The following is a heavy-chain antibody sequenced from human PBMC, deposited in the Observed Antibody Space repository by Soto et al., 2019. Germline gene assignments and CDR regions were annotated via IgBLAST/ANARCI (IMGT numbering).Heavy chain of an antibody. V-gene: IGHV1-69*09. Sequence: QVQLVQSGTEVKKPGSSVKVSCKASGGTFSSSGFSWVRQAPGQGLEWMGMIVPSLDTTKYAQKFQARVTITADQVTSTAYMELSRLRSEDTAVSYCARWPHPRGPADPYAVDVWGQGTRVIVSS. CDR1: GGTFSSSG. D-gene: IGHD3-10*01. J-gene: IGHJ6*02. CDR2: IVPSLDTT. CDR3: ARWPHPRGPADPYAVDV.